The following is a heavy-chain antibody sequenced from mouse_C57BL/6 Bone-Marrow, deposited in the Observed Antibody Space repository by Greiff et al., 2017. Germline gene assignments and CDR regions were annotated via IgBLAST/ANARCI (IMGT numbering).Heavy chain of an antibody. CDR2: INPNNGGT. CDR3: ARPYYYGSSPPFAY. Sequence: VQLQQSGPELVKPGASVKISCKASGYTFTDYYMNWVKQSHGKSLEWIGDINPNNGGTSYNQKFKGKATLTVDKSSSTAYMELRSLTSEDSAVYDCARPYYYGSSPPFAYWGQGTLVTVSA. CDR1: GYTFTDYY. J-gene: IGHJ3*01. D-gene: IGHD1-1*01. V-gene: IGHV1-26*01.